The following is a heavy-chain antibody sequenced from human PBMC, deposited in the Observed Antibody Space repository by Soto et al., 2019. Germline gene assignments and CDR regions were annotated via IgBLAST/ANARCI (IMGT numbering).Heavy chain of an antibody. CDR2: ISGSGGST. CDR3: AKGLVATTTPNYYYYYYGTDV. J-gene: IGHJ6*02. Sequence: GGSLRLSCAASGFTFSSYAMSWVRQAPGKGLEWVSAISGSGGSTYYADSVKGRFTISRDNSKNTLYLQMNSLRAEDTAVYYCAKGLVATTTPNYYYYYYGTDVWGQ. D-gene: IGHD5-12*01. V-gene: IGHV3-23*01. CDR1: GFTFSSYA.